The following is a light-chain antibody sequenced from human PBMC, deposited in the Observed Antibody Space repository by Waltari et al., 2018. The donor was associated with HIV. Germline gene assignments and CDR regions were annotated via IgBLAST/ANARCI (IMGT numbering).Light chain of an antibody. V-gene: IGLV7-43*01. CDR3: LLYYGGGQPYVG. J-gene: IGLJ2*01. CDR2: STT. CDR1: TGAVTSGNY. Sequence: QTVVTQEPSLTVSPGGTVTLTCASSTGAVTSGNYPNWFQQKPGQVPRALIYSTTNRHAWTPARFSGAVRGGKAALLLSGVQAEDEAEYYCLLYYGGGQPYVGFGGGTKLTVL.